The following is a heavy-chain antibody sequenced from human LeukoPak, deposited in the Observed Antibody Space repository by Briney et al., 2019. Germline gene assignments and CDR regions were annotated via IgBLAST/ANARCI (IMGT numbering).Heavy chain of an antibody. CDR2: IIPIFGTA. D-gene: IGHD3-3*01. CDR3: ARGDVYDFWSGYLSPLDYYYMDV. J-gene: IGHJ6*03. Sequence: GASVKVSCKASGGTFSSYAISWVRQAPGQGLEWMGGIIPIFGTANYAQKFQGRVTITADKSTSTAYMGLSSLRSEDTAVYYCARGDVYDFWSGYLSPLDYYYMDVWGKGTTVTVSS. V-gene: IGHV1-69*06. CDR1: GGTFSSYA.